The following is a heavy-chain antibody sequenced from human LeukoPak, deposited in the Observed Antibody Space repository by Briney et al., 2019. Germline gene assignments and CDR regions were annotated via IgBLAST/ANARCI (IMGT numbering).Heavy chain of an antibody. Sequence: GGPLRLSCAASGFTVSSNYMSWVRQAPGKGLEWVSVIYSGGSTYYADSVKGRFTISRHNPKNTLYLQMNSLRAEDTAVYYCARNKAVAGAFFDYWGQGTLVTVSS. CDR2: IYSGGST. J-gene: IGHJ4*02. V-gene: IGHV3-53*04. CDR1: GFTVSSNY. D-gene: IGHD6-19*01. CDR3: ARNKAVAGAFFDY.